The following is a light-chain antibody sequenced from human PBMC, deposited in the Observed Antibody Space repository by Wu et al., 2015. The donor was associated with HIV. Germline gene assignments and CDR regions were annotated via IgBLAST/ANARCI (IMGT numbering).Light chain of an antibody. J-gene: IGKJ1*01. CDR1: QSISSY. V-gene: IGKV1-39*01. CDR3: QQSYSTPRT. Sequence: GDRVTITCRASQSISSYLNWYQQKPGKAPKLLIYAASSLQSGVPSRFSGSGSGTDFTLTISSLQPEDFATYYCQQSYSTPRTFGQGTKVEIK. CDR2: AAS.